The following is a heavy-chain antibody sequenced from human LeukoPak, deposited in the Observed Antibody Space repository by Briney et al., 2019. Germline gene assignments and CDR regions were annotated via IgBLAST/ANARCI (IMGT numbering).Heavy chain of an antibody. J-gene: IGHJ4*02. CDR3: AKTQDSTGYYYGPNFDY. CDR1: GFSFSNYW. V-gene: IGHV3-9*01. Sequence: GGSLRLSCAASGFSFSNYWMHWVRQAPGKGLEWVSSINWNSRTIAYADSVKGRFTISRDNAKKFLYLQMNSLRAEDTALYYCAKTQDSTGYYYGPNFDYWGQGTLVTVSS. D-gene: IGHD3-22*01. CDR2: INWNSRTI.